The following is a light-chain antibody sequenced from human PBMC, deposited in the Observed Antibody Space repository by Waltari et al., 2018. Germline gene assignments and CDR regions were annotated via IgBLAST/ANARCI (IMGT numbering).Light chain of an antibody. CDR3: QHYSNYPFT. CDR1: QGINVY. V-gene: IGKV1-16*01. CDR2: AAS. Sequence: DIQMTQSPSSLSASVGDRVTITCRASQGINVYLARFQQKPGRAPKSLIKAASSLQSGVPSRFSGSGSGTDFTLTISSLQPEDSGTYYCQHYSNYPFTFGPGTKVDVK. J-gene: IGKJ3*01.